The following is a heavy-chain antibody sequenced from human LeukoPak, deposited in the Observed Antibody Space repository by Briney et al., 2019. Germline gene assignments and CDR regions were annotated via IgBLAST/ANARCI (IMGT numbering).Heavy chain of an antibody. V-gene: IGHV3-15*01. Sequence: GGSLRLPCAVSGFTFSEAWMNWVRQAPGKGLEWVARIKKNIDGGAIDYAASVKGRFTISRDDSKNTLYLQMNSLKTEDTAVYYCTTDPLVRMDVWGQGTTVTVSS. J-gene: IGHJ6*02. CDR2: IKKNIDGGAI. D-gene: IGHD2-8*01. CDR3: TTDPLVRMDV. CDR1: GFTFSEAW.